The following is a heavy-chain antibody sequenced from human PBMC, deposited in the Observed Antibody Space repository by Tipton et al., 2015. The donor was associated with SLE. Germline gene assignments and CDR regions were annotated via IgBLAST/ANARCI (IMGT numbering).Heavy chain of an antibody. CDR2: ISPKSGDT. D-gene: IGHD3-16*02. J-gene: IGHJ3*02. Sequence: QLVQSGAEVKKPGASVKVSCNASGYTLIGYYMHWVRQAPGHGLEWMGWISPKSGDTNYAQRFQGRVSMTRNTSISTAYMGLGRLTSDDTAGYYCASNTDLSHDAFEIWGKGTMVTVTS. V-gene: IGHV1-2*02. CDR3: ASNTDLSHDAFEI. CDR1: GYTLIGYY.